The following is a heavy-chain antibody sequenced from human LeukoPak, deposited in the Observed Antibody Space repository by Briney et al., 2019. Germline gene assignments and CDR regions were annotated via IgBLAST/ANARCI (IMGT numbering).Heavy chain of an antibody. V-gene: IGHV3-7*01. CDR2: IKQDGSEK. Sequence: QAGGSLRLSCAASGFTFSSYWMSWVRQAPGKGLEWVANIKQDGSEKYYVDSVKGRFTISRDNAKNSLYLQMNSLRAEDTAVYYCAKGGSGWYEPEYFQHWGQGTLVTVSS. D-gene: IGHD6-19*01. CDR1: GFTFSSYW. J-gene: IGHJ1*01. CDR3: AKGGSGWYEPEYFQH.